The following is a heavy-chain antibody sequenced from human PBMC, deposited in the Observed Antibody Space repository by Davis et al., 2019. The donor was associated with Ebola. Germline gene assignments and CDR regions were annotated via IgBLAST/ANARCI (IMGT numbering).Heavy chain of an antibody. CDR2: INTSGDST. Sequence: GGSLRLSCAASGFSFSSYAINWVRQAPGKGLEWVSVINTSGDSTYYADSVKGRFTISRDNSKKTLYLQMNSLRAEDTAVYYCAKSGLSFGVVKYHYGMDVWGKGTTVTVSS. CDR1: GFSFSSYA. D-gene: IGHD3-3*01. J-gene: IGHJ6*04. V-gene: IGHV3-23*01. CDR3: AKSGLSFGVVKYHYGMDV.